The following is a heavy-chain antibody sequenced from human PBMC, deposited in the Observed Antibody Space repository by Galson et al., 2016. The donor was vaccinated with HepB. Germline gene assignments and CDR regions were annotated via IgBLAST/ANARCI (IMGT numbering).Heavy chain of an antibody. D-gene: IGHD2-21*01. CDR1: GFSFSSYV. Sequence: SLRLSCAASGFSFSSYVMHWVRQAPGKGREWVAVIWYDGSNKHYADSVKGRFTISRDNSKNTMYLQMNSLRVEDTAVYYCASPVPLGDWGQGTLVTVSS. J-gene: IGHJ4*02. CDR2: IWYDGSNK. CDR3: ASPVPLGD. V-gene: IGHV3-33*01.